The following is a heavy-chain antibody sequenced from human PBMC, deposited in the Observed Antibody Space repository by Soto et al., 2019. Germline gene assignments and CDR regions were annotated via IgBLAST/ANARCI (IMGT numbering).Heavy chain of an antibody. CDR2: ISSSSSTI. J-gene: IGHJ4*02. V-gene: IGHV3-48*02. CDR3: ARALWFGELPPGY. D-gene: IGHD3-10*01. Sequence: GGSLRLSCAASGFTFSSYSMNWVRQAPGKGLGWVSYISSSSSTIYYADSVKGRFTISRDNAKNSLYLQMNSLRDEDTAVYYCARALWFGELPPGYWGQGTLVTVSS. CDR1: GFTFSSYS.